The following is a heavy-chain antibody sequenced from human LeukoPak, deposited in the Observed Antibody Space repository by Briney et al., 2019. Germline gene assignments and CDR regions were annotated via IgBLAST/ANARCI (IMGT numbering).Heavy chain of an antibody. V-gene: IGHV3-64D*09. J-gene: IGHJ4*02. CDR2: ISSNGGST. D-gene: IGHD6-6*01. CDR3: VKVLVSSVYYFDY. Sequence: GGSLRLSCSASGFTFSSYAMHWVRQAPGKGLEYVSAISSNGGSTYYADSVKGRFTISRDNSKNTLYLQMSSLRAEDTAVYYCVKVLVSSVYYFDYWGRGTLVTVSS. CDR1: GFTFSSYA.